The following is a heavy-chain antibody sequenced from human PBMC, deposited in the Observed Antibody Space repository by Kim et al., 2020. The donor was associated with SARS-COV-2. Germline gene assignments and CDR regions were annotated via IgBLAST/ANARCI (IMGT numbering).Heavy chain of an antibody. J-gene: IGHJ1*01. Sequence: GGSLRLSCAASGFTFNNYAMTWVRQAPGKGLEWVAGISGSGSSTTYADSVKGRFTISRDNSKNTLYLQMDSLRADDTALYFCAKVSSESSGWFEY. CDR1: GFTFNNYA. V-gene: IGHV3-23*01. CDR3: AKVSSESSGWFEY. CDR2: ISGSGSST. D-gene: IGHD6-19*01.